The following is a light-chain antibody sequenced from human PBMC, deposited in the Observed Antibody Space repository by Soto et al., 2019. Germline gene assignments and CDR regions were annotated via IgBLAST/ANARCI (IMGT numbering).Light chain of an antibody. J-gene: IGLJ2*01. CDR3: CSYAAYVV. Sequence: QSALTQPASVSGSPGQSITISCTGTSSDVGSYNLVSWYQQHPGKAPKLIIYEGSKRPSGVSNRFSGSKSGNTASLTISGLQAEDEADYYCCSYAAYVVFGGGTQLTVL. CDR1: SSDVGSYNL. CDR2: EGS. V-gene: IGLV2-23*01.